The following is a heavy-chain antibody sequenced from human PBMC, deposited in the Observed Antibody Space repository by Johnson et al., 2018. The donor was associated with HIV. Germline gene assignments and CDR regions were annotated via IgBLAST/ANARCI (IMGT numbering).Heavy chain of an antibody. Sequence: VQLVESGGGLVKPGGSLRLSCAASGLTFTNAWMNWVRQAPGKGLEWAGRIKSRNDGGTTDYAAPVKGRFTISRDDSKNTLYLQMNSLRAEDTAVYYCARDKGIAAAATDDAFDIWGQGTMVTVSS. D-gene: IGHD6-13*01. V-gene: IGHV3-15*01. CDR3: ARDKGIAAAATDDAFDI. J-gene: IGHJ3*02. CDR2: IKSRNDGGTT. CDR1: GLTFTNAW.